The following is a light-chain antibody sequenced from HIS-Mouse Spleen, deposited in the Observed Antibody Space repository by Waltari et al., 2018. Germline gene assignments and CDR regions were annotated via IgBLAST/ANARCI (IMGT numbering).Light chain of an antibody. CDR1: QSISSW. CDR2: KAS. J-gene: IGKJ1*01. Sequence: DIQMTQSPSTLSASVVDRVTITCRASQSISSWLAWYQQEPGKAPKLLIYKASSLESGVPSRFSGSGSGTEFTLTISSLQPDDFATYYCQQYNSYSWTFGQGTKVEIK. CDR3: QQYNSYSWT. V-gene: IGKV1-5*03.